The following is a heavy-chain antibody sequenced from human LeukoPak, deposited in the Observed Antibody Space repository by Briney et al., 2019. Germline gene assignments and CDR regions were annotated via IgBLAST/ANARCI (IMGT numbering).Heavy chain of an antibody. Sequence: SQTLSLTCAISGDSVSSNSAGWNWIRQSPSRGLEWLGRTYCRSKWYNDYAVSVKSRITINPDTSKNQFSLQLNSVTPEDTAVYYCAREEDLSGFYDWFDPWGQGTLVTVSS. CDR3: AREEDLSGFYDWFDP. J-gene: IGHJ5*02. CDR1: GDSVSSNSAG. D-gene: IGHD3-9*01. CDR2: TYCRSKWYN. V-gene: IGHV6-1*01.